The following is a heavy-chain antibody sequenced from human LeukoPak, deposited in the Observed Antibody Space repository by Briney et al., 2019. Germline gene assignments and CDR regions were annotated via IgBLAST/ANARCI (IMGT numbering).Heavy chain of an antibody. CDR3: AKDGEGDYGDYAFRYYYYMDV. D-gene: IGHD4-17*01. J-gene: IGHJ6*03. V-gene: IGHV3-23*01. Sequence: GGSLRTSLAAPGFTFSSYGMSWVRQAPGKGLGWVSAISGRGGSTYYADSVKGRFTISRDNSKNTLYLQMNSLRAEDTAVYYCAKDGEGDYGDYAFRYYYYMDVWGKGTTVTISS. CDR2: ISGRGGST. CDR1: GFTFSSYG.